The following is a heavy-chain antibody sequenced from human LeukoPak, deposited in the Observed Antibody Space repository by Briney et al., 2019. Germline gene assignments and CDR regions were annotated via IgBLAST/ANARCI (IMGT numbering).Heavy chain of an antibody. Sequence: GESLKISCKGSGYSFTSYWISWVRQMPGKGLEWMGRIDPSDSYTNYSPSFQGHVTISADKSISTAYLQWSSLKASDTAMYYCARSYDYGDHGGYLDYWGQGTLVTVSS. J-gene: IGHJ4*02. D-gene: IGHD4-17*01. V-gene: IGHV5-10-1*01. CDR1: GYSFTSYW. CDR2: IDPSDSYT. CDR3: ARSYDYGDHGGYLDY.